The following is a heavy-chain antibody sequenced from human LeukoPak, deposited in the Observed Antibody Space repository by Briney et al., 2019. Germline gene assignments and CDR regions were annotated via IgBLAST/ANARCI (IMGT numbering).Heavy chain of an antibody. CDR2: ISSSSSYI. J-gene: IGHJ4*02. V-gene: IGHV3-21*01. Sequence: GGSLRLSCAASGFTFSSYSMNWVRQAPGKGLEWVSPISSSSSYIYYADSVKGRFTISRDNAKNSLYLQMNSLRAEDTAVYYCAKDLSSWTTVTPYYFDYWGQGTLVTVSS. CDR1: GFTFSSYS. D-gene: IGHD4-17*01. CDR3: AKDLSSWTTVTPYYFDY.